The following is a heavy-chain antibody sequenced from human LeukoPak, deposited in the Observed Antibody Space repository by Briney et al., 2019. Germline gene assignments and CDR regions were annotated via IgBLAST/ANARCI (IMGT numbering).Heavy chain of an antibody. CDR2: ISDSGSTA. J-gene: IGHJ1*01. CDR3: AKRGALRPDA. CDR1: GFTFSSYT. V-gene: IGHV3-23*01. Sequence: GGSLRLSCAGSGFTFSSYTMAWVRQAPGKGLEWVSGISDSGSTAYYADSVKGRFTISRDNSRNILYLQMNTLRVEDSAVYFCAKRGALRPDARGQGTRVTVSS. D-gene: IGHD2-2*01.